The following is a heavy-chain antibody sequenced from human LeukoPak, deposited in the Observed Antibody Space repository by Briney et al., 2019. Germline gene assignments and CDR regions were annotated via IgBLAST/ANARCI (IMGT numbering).Heavy chain of an antibody. D-gene: IGHD2-2*01. J-gene: IGHJ5*02. CDR3: ARDICSSTSCYGWFDP. V-gene: IGHV1-69*13. CDR2: IIPIFGTA. CDR1: GGTFSSYA. Sequence: SVMVSCKAFGGTFSSYAISWVRQAPGQGLEWMGGIIPIFGTANYAQKFQGRVTITADESTSTAYMELSSLRSEDTAVYYCARDICSSTSCYGWFDPWGQGTLVTVSS.